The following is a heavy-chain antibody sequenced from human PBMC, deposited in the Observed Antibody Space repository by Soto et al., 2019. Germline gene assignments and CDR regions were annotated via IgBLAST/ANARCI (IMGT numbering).Heavy chain of an antibody. CDR1: GVSISSSHW. Sequence: PSETLSLTCAVSGVSISSSHWWTWVRQPPEKGLQWIGEMHHSGSIHYTASLKTRATISVDKSRNQFSLKLTSVTAADTAVYYCARDKITGLFDYWGQGTLVTVSS. J-gene: IGHJ4*02. V-gene: IGHV4-4*02. CDR2: MHHSGSI. CDR3: ARDKITGLFDY. D-gene: IGHD2-8*02.